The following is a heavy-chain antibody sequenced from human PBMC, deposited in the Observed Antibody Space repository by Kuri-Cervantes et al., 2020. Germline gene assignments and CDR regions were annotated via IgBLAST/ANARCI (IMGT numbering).Heavy chain of an antibody. J-gene: IGHJ5*02. V-gene: IGHV3-21*01. CDR3: ARVAGITIFGVVTRDWFDP. D-gene: IGHD3-3*01. CDR1: GFTFSSYS. Sequence: GESLKISCGASGFTFSSYSMNWVRQAPGKGLEWVSSISSSSSYIYYADSGKGRFTISRDNAKNSLYQQMNSLRAEDTAVYYCARVAGITIFGVVTRDWFDPWGQGTLVTVSS. CDR2: ISSSSSYI.